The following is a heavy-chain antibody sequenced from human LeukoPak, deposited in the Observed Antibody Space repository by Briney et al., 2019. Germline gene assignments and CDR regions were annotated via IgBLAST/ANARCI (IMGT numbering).Heavy chain of an antibody. CDR1: GFTLTSYN. D-gene: IGHD3-22*01. V-gene: IGHV3-21*01. CDR2: ITSSSDYI. CDR3: ARSITMIVDWFDP. Sequence: GGSLRLSCAASGFTLTSYNMNWVRQAPGKGLEWVSSITSSSDYIYYADSVKGRFSVSRDNAKNSLYLQMNSLRAEDTAVYYCARSITMIVDWFDPWGQGTLVTVSS. J-gene: IGHJ5*02.